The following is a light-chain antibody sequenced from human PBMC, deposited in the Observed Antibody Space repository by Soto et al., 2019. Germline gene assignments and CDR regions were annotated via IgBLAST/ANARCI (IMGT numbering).Light chain of an antibody. J-gene: IGKJ5*01. CDR1: QSVSSY. CDR2: DAS. CDR3: QQRASWPPSIT. V-gene: IGKV3-11*01. Sequence: EIVLPQSPATLSLSPGERATLSCRASQSVSSYLAWYQQKPGQAPRLLIYDASNRATGIPARFSGSGSGTDFTLTISSLEPEDFAVYYCQQRASWPPSITFGQGTRLEIK.